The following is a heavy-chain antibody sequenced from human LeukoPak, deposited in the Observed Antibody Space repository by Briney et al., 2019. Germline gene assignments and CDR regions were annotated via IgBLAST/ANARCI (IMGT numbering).Heavy chain of an antibody. J-gene: IGHJ3*02. CDR3: ARGVATENDAFDI. CDR2: INHSGST. D-gene: IGHD5-12*01. Sequence: KSSETLSLTCAVYGGSFSGYYWSWIRQPPGKGLEWIGEINHSGSTNYNPSLKSRVTISVDTSKNQFSLELISVTAADTAVYYCARGVATENDAFDIWGQGTMVTVSS. CDR1: GGSFSGYY. V-gene: IGHV4-34*01.